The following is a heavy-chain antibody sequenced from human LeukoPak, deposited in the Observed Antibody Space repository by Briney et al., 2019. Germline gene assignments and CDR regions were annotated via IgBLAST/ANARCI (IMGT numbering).Heavy chain of an antibody. Sequence: ASVKVSCKASGYTFADYYMHWVRQAPGQRLEWMGWVNPVSGGTYYAQRFLGRATTTRDSSTSPVYMQLSRLHSDYTAVYHCASLGATTLAYFGMDVWDQGTTVTVSS. CDR1: GYTFADYY. CDR2: VNPVSGGT. CDR3: ASLGATTLAYFGMDV. V-gene: IGHV1-2*02. J-gene: IGHJ6*02. D-gene: IGHD1-26*01.